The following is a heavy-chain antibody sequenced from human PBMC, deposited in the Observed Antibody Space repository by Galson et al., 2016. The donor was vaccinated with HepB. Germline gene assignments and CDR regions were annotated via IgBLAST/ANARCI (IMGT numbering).Heavy chain of an antibody. CDR1: GGSFSDYA. Sequence: CKVSGGSFSDYAFAWVRQAPGQGLEWMGRVIPMVGMAKYAQKFQGRVTLTADTSTKTAYMEFNSLTSEDTAIYYCAGVDCSGSNCYWAYWGHGTLVPVSS. V-gene: IGHV1-69*04. CDR2: VIPMVGMA. CDR3: AGVDCSGSNCYWAY. D-gene: IGHD2-15*01. J-gene: IGHJ4*01.